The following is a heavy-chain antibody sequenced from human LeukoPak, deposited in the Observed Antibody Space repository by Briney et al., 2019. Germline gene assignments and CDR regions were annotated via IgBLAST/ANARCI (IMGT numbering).Heavy chain of an antibody. CDR3: ARNRVVGAPNFDY. V-gene: IGHV4-61*08. D-gene: IGHD1-26*01. CDR2: IYYSGST. J-gene: IGHJ4*02. CDR1: GASISSGVYY. Sequence: SETLSLTCTVSGASISSGVYYWIWIRQHPGKGLEWIGSIYYSGSTYYNPSLKSRVTISLDTSKNQFSLRLTSVTAADTAVYYCARNRVVGAPNFDYWGQGTLVTVFS.